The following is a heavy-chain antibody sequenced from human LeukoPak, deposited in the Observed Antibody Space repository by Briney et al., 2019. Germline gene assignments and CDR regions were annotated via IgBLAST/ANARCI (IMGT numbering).Heavy chain of an antibody. Sequence: PSETLSLTCTVSGGSISSYYWSWIRQPPGKGLEWIGYIYYSGSTNYNPSLKSRVTISVDTSKNQFSLKLSSVTAADTAVYYCARRAGTYYDILTGYTWFDYRGQGTLVTVSS. CDR1: GGSISSYY. V-gene: IGHV4-59*01. CDR2: IYYSGST. CDR3: ARRAGTYYDILTGYTWFDY. J-gene: IGHJ4*02. D-gene: IGHD3-9*01.